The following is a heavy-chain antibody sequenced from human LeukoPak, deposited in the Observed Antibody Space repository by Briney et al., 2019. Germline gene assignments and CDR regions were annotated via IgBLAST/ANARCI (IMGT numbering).Heavy chain of an antibody. Sequence: PGRSLRLSCAASGFTFSSYAMHWVRQAPGKGLEWVAVMSYDGSNKYYADSVKGRFTISRDNSKNTLYLQMNSLRAEDTAVYYCARESPFYCSGGRWWNDYWGQGTLVTVSS. CDR2: MSYDGSNK. CDR1: GFTFSSYA. V-gene: IGHV3-30-3*01. J-gene: IGHJ4*02. CDR3: ARESPFYCSGGRWWNDY. D-gene: IGHD2-15*01.